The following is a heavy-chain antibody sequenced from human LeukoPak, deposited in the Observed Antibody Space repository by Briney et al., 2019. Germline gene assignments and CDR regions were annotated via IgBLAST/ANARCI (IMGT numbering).Heavy chain of an antibody. CDR2: IIPNFGTA. Sequence: ASVKVSCKASGGTFSSYAISWVRQAPGQGLEWMGGIIPNFGTANYAQKFQGRVTITTDESTSTAYMELSSLRSEDTAVYYCAAYYDAHAFDIWGQGTMVTVSS. D-gene: IGHD3-3*01. CDR1: GGTFSSYA. CDR3: AAYYDAHAFDI. J-gene: IGHJ3*02. V-gene: IGHV1-69*05.